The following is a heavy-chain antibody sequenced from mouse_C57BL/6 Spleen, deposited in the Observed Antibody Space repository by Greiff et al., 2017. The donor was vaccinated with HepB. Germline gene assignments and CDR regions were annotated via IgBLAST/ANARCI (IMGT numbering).Heavy chain of an antibody. J-gene: IGHJ3*01. CDR2: IDPENGDT. Sequence: EVQLQQSGAELVRPGASVKLSCTASGFNIKDDYMHWVKQRPEQGLEWIGWIDPENGDTEYASKFQGKATITADTSSNTAYLQLSSLTSEDTAVYCCTPTVVATPAWFAYWGQGTLVTVSA. CDR1: GFNIKDDY. V-gene: IGHV14-4*01. CDR3: TPTVVATPAWFAY. D-gene: IGHD1-1*01.